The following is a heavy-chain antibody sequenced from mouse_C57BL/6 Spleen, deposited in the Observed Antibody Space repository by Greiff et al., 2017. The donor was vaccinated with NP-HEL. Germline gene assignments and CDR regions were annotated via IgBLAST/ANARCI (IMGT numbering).Heavy chain of an antibody. V-gene: IGHV1-55*01. CDR2: IYPGSGST. CDR3: ARLRSNYLPMDY. Sequence: QVQLKQPGAELVKPGASVKMSCKASGYTFTSYWITWVKQRPGQGLEWIGDIYPGSGSTNYNEKFKSKATLTVDTSSSTAYMQLSSLTSEDSAVYYCARLRSNYLPMDYWGQGTSVTVSS. CDR1: GYTFTSYW. D-gene: IGHD2-5*01. J-gene: IGHJ4*01.